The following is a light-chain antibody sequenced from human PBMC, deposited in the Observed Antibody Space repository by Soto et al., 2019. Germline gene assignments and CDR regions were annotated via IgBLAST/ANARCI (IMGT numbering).Light chain of an antibody. J-gene: IGKJ2*01. CDR1: QSLLHSNGYNY. CDR2: LGS. Sequence: DIVMTQSPLSLPVTPGEPASISCRSSQSLLHSNGYNYLDWYLQKPGQSPQPLIYLGSNRASGVPDRFSGSGSGTDFTLKISRVEAEDVGVYYCMQALQTPNTFGQGTKLETK. V-gene: IGKV2-28*01. CDR3: MQALQTPNT.